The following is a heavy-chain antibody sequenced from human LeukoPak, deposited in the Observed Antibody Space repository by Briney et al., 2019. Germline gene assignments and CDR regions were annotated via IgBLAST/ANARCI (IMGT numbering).Heavy chain of an antibody. CDR2: IWYDGSNK. CDR3: ARERTVPAAIWGAKGYYYYGMDV. CDR1: GFTFSSYG. J-gene: IGHJ6*02. D-gene: IGHD2-2*02. Sequence: GGSLRLSCAASGFTFSSYGMHWVRQAPGKGLEWVAVIWYDGSNKYYADSVKGRFTISGDNSKNTLYLQMSSLRAEDTAVYYCARERTVPAAIWGAKGYYYYGMDVWGQGTTVTVSS. V-gene: IGHV3-33*01.